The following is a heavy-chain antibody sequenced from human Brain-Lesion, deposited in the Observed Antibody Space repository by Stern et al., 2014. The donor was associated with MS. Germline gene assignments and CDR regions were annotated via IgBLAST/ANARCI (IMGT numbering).Heavy chain of an antibody. V-gene: IGHV1-2*04. D-gene: IGHD3-22*01. CDR1: GYTFTGYY. CDR3: ATYYYDSTGYNDF. CDR2: INPKSGGT. Sequence: QMQLVQSGAEVKKPGASVKVSCKASGYTFTGYYMHWVRQAPGQGLEWMGWINPKSGGTNYAQKCQGWVTMTRDTSINTAYMELSRLRSDDTAVYYCATYYYDSTGYNDFWGQGTLVTVSS. J-gene: IGHJ4*02.